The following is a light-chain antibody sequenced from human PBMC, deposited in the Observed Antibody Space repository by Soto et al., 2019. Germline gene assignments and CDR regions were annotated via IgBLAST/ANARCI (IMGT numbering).Light chain of an antibody. Sequence: DIQMTQSPSTLSASAGDRVTITCRASQTINNYLNWYQQKPGKAPKCLIYGASSLQSGVSSRFSGRGSGTDYTLTISSLQPEDFATYYCQRSYDSPPTFGGGTKVDIK. CDR2: GAS. CDR3: QRSYDSPPT. V-gene: IGKV1-39*01. CDR1: QTINNY. J-gene: IGKJ4*01.